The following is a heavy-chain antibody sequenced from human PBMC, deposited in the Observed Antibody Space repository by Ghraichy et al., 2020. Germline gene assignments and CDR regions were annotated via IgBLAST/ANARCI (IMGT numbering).Heavy chain of an antibody. V-gene: IGHV1-8*01. CDR2: MNPNSGNT. CDR3: ARFVVLVPGFLASGSYFDY. Sequence: ASVKVSCKASGYTFTSYDINWVRQATGQGLEWMGWMNPNSGNTGYAQKFQGRVTMTRNTSISTAYMELSSLRSEDTAVYYCARFVVLVPGFLASGSYFDYWGQGTLVTVSS. CDR1: GYTFTSYD. D-gene: IGHD3-10*01. J-gene: IGHJ4*02.